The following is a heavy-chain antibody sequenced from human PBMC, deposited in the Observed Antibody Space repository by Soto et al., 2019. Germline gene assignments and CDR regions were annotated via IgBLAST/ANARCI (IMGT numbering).Heavy chain of an antibody. CDR3: VETYFFED. V-gene: IGHV3-74*01. Sequence: EVQLVESGGGLVQPGGSLRLSCAASGFTFSSHWMHSVRQAPGKGLVWVSRINSDGSGTSYADSVKGRFTISRDNAKNTLYLQMNSLRAEDTAVYYCVETYFFEDWGQGTLVTVSS. J-gene: IGHJ4*02. CDR1: GFTFSSHW. CDR2: INSDGSGT.